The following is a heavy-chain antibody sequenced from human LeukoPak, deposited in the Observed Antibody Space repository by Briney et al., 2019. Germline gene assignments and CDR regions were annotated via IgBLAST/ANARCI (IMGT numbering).Heavy chain of an antibody. J-gene: IGHJ4*02. V-gene: IGHV1-8*01. D-gene: IGHD5-18*01. CDR3: ARWGGGYSYGYGDY. CDR1: GHTFTSYD. Sequence: ASVKVSCKASGHTFTSYDINWVRQATGQGLEWMGWMNPDSGNTGYAQKFQGRVTMTRNPSISTAYMELSSLTSEDTAVYYCARWGGGYSYGYGDYWGQGTLVTVSS. CDR2: MNPDSGNT.